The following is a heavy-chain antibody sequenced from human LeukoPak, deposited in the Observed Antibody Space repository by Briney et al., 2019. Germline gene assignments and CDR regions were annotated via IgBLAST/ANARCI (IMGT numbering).Heavy chain of an antibody. V-gene: IGHV1-24*01. CDR3: ATDLRLWFGELLSRGNWFDP. CDR1: GYTLTELS. CDR2: FDPEDGET. J-gene: IGHJ5*02. D-gene: IGHD3-10*01. Sequence: ASVKVSCKVSGYTLTELSMHWVRQAPGKGLEWMGGFDPEDGETIYAQKFQGRVTMTEDTSTDTAYMELSSLRSEDTAVYYCATDLRLWFGELLSRGNWFDPWGQGTLVTVSS.